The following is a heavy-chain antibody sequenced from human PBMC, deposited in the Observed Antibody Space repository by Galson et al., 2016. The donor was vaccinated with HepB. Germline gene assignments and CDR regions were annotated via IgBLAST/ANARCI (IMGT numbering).Heavy chain of an antibody. D-gene: IGHD3-9*01. V-gene: IGHV1-69*13. J-gene: IGHJ2*01. CDR1: GGTFSSYA. Sequence: SVKVSCKASGGTFSSYAISWVRQAPGQGLEWMGGIIPIFGTANYAQKFQGRVTITADESTSTAYMELSSLRSEDTAVYYCAGAPTILTGYYHWYFDLWGRGTLVTV. CDR2: IIPIFGTA. CDR3: AGAPTILTGYYHWYFDL.